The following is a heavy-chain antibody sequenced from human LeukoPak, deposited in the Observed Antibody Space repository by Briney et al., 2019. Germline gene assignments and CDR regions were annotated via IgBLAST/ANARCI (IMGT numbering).Heavy chain of an antibody. CDR1: GYTFTSYD. D-gene: IGHD3-22*01. V-gene: IGHV1-8*01. CDR2: MNPNSGNT. Sequence: ASVKVSCKASGYTFTSYDINWVPQATGQGLEWMGWMNPNSGNTGYAQKFQGRVTMTRNTSISTAYMELSSLRSEDTAVYYCARGAVLYDSSGYYYAGYFDYWGQGTPVTVSS. J-gene: IGHJ4*02. CDR3: ARGAVLYDSSGYYYAGYFDY.